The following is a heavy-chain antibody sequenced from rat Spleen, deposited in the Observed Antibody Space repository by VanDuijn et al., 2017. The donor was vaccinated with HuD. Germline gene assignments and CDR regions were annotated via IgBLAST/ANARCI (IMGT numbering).Heavy chain of an antibody. CDR3: ARRGQLDY. V-gene: IGHV5-22*01. J-gene: IGHJ2*01. Sequence: EVQLVESGGGLVQPGRSMKLSCAASGFTFSDYYMAWVRQAPKKGLEWVASISYEGSSTYYGDSVKGRFTISRDNAKSTLYLQMNSLRSEDTATYYCARRGQLDYWGQGVMVTVSS. D-gene: IGHD3-6*01. CDR2: ISYEGSST. CDR1: GFTFSDYY.